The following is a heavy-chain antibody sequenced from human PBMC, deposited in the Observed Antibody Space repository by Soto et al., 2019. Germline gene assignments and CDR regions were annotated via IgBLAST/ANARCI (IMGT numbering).Heavy chain of an antibody. CDR2: ISGSGGST. CDR3: VKTHPSLYSRCVDDY. J-gene: IGHJ4*02. Sequence: GGSLRLSCAASGFTFSSYAMSWVRQAPGKGLEGVSAISGSGGSTYYADSVKGRFTIPRDNSKNTLYLQMNSLRAEDTAVYYCVKTHPSLYSRCVDDYWSQGTLVTVSS. CDR1: GFTFSSYA. V-gene: IGHV3-23*01. D-gene: IGHD6-13*01.